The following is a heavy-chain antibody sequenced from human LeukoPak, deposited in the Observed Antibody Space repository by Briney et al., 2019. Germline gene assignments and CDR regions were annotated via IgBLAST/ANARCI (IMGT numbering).Heavy chain of an antibody. V-gene: IGHV4-39*07. J-gene: IGHJ4*02. CDR3: TRAVRGWEYIDY. Sequence: PSETLSLTCTVSGGSISSSTYYWGWIRQPPGKGLEWIGSIYYTGSTYYNPSLNSRVTISVDTSKNQFSLKLSPVTAADTAVYYCTRAVRGWEYIDYWGQGTLVTVSS. D-gene: IGHD6-19*01. CDR2: IYYTGST. CDR1: GGSISSSTYY.